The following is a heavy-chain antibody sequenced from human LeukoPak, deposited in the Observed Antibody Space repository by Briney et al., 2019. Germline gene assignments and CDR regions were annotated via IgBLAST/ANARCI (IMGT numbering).Heavy chain of an antibody. CDR1: GFTFSSYG. V-gene: IGHV3-33*01. D-gene: IGHD3-3*01. Sequence: GRSLRLSCVASGFTFSSYGMPWVRQAPGKGLEWVAVIWYDGSNKYYADSVKGRFTISRDNPKNTLYLQMNSLRAEDTAVYYCARDRQDLWSGYPKYYFDYWGQGTLVTVSS. J-gene: IGHJ4*02. CDR3: ARDRQDLWSGYPKYYFDY. CDR2: IWYDGSNK.